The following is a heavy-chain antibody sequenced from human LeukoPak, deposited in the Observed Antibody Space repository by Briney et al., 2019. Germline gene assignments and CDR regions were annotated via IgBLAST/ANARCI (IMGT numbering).Heavy chain of an antibody. D-gene: IGHD2-2*03. V-gene: IGHV4-39*07. CDR1: GGSISSSTYY. CDR2: IYYSGNT. CDR3: ARDGYLAVDY. Sequence: SETLSLTCTVSGGSISSSTYYWGWMRQPPGKGLEWIGNIYYSGNTYYNPSLESRVTISVDTSKNQFSLKLSSVTAADTAVYYCARDGYLAVDYWGQGTLLTVSS. J-gene: IGHJ4*02.